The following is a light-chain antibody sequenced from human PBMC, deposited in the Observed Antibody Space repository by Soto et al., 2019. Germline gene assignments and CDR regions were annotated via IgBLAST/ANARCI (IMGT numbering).Light chain of an antibody. CDR2: EVS. J-gene: IGLJ1*01. Sequence: QSALTQPASVSGSPGQSITISCTGTSSDVGGYNYVSWYQQHPGKAPKLIISEVSDRPSGVSNRFSGSKSGNTASLTISGLQADDEADYYCSSFTSSSPYVFGTGTQLTVL. CDR3: SSFTSSSPYV. CDR1: SSDVGGYNY. V-gene: IGLV2-14*01.